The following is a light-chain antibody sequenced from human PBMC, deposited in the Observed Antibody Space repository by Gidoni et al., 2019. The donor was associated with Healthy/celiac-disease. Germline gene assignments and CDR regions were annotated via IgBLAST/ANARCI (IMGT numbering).Light chain of an antibody. J-gene: IGKJ4*01. Sequence: EIVMTPSPATLSVSPGERATLSCRASQSVSSNLAWYQQKPGQAPRLLIYGASTRATGTPARFSGSGSGTEFTLTISSLQSEDFAVYYCQQYNNWPALTFGGGTKVEIK. CDR3: QQYNNWPALT. V-gene: IGKV3-15*01. CDR1: QSVSSN. CDR2: GAS.